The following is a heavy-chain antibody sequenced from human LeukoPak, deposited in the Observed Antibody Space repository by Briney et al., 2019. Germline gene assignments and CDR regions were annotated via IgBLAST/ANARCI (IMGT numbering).Heavy chain of an antibody. CDR3: ARSPDWYMDV. J-gene: IGHJ6*03. Sequence: SETLSLTCGVYGGSFSGDYWSWIRQPPGKGLEWIGEINHSGSTNYNSSLKSRVTISVDTSKNQFSLKLSSVTAVDTAVYYCARSPDWYMDVWGKGTTVTVSS. D-gene: IGHD2-21*01. V-gene: IGHV4-34*01. CDR2: INHSGST. CDR1: GGSFSGDY.